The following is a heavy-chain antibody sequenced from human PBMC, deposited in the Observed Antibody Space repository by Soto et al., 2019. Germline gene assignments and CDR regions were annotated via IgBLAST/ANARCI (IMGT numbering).Heavy chain of an antibody. J-gene: IGHJ5*02. D-gene: IGHD3-10*01. V-gene: IGHV4-30-2*01. Sequence: SLTCAVSDGSISRGGYSWSWIRQPPGQGLEWIGYICHSGNTYYNPSLKSRVTTSLDRSKNQFSLNLSSVTAADTAVYYCARVWFGESSWFDPWGQGTLVTVSS. CDR1: DGSISRGGYS. CDR3: ARVWFGESSWFDP. CDR2: ICHSGNT.